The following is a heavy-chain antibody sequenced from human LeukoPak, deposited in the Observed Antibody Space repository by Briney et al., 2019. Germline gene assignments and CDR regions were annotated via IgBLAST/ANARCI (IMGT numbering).Heavy chain of an antibody. CDR1: GFTFSNYG. CDR3: ARAKEAGGLILIAAAGTGELDY. V-gene: IGHV3-33*01. CDR2: IWYDGSNK. Sequence: GGSLRLSCAASGFTFSNYGMHWVRQAPGKGLEWVAVIWYDGSNKYYADSVKGRFTISRDNSKNTLYLQMNSLRAEDTAVYYCARAKEAGGLILIAAAGTGELDYWGQGTLVTVSS. J-gene: IGHJ4*02. D-gene: IGHD6-13*01.